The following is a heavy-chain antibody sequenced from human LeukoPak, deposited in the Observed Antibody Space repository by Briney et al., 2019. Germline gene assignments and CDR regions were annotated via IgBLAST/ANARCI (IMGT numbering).Heavy chain of an antibody. CDR2: IYDSEST. D-gene: IGHD3-10*01. Sequence: SETLSLTCTVSGGSISSGGYYWSWIRQHPGKGLEWIGFIYDSESTYYNPSLKSRVTISVDTSKSFSLKLSSVTAADTAVYYCARGYYYGSGSSDYHFDYWGQGTLVTVSS. CDR3: ARGYYYGSGSSDYHFDY. V-gene: IGHV4-31*03. J-gene: IGHJ4*02. CDR1: GGSISSGGYY.